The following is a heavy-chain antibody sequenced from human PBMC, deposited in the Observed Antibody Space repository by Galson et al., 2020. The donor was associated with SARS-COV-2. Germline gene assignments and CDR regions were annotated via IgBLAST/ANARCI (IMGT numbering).Heavy chain of an antibody. CDR2: IYHSGTT. J-gene: IGHJ5*01. CDR3: ARGGDYVRNWFDS. D-gene: IGHD4-17*01. Sequence: ETLSLTCTVSGGSISRSYWSWIRQSPGKSPEWIGYIYHSGTTRYNSSLKSRVTISVDTSKNQFSLKMNFVTAADTAFYYCARGGDYVRNWFDSWGQGTLVTVSS. V-gene: IGHV4-59*01. CDR1: GGSISRSY.